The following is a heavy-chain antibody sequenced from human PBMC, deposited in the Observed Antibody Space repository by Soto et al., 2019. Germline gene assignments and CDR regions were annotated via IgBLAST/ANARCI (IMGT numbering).Heavy chain of an antibody. CDR3: AAGGKNGYIK. J-gene: IGHJ4*02. V-gene: IGHV1-69*13. Sequence: PVEVSWKASRETFESYSMSWARLAPGQGPEWMGGIIPILGTTKYAQKFQGRVTMTADESTSTVYMELSSLRSEDGAVYYCAAGGKNGYIKWGQGTQVTVSS. D-gene: IGHD1-1*01. CDR2: IIPILGTT. CDR1: RETFESYS.